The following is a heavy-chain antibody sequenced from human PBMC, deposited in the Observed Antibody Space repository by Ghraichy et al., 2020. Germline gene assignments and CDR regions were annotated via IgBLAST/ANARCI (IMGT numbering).Heavy chain of an antibody. CDR2: ISYDGSNK. V-gene: IGHV3-30-3*01. D-gene: IGHD4-11*01. CDR3: ARLTGLSDKRRRHYIWGP. CDR1: GFTFSSYA. J-gene: IGHJ5*02. Sequence: GGSLRLSCAASGFTFSSYAMHWVRQAPGKGLEWVAVISYDGSNKYYADSVKGRFTISRDNSKNTLYLQMNSLRAEDTAVYYCARLTGLSDKRRRHYIWGPWGQGTLVTVSS.